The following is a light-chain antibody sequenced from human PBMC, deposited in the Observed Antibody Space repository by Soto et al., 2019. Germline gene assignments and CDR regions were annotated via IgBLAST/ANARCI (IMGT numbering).Light chain of an antibody. V-gene: IGKV1-6*01. Sequence: AIQMTQSPSSLSASVGDIVTITCRASQDIRNDLGWYQQRPGKPPKVLIYAASNLQSGVPPRFSGSGSGTDFALNITSLQPEDFATYYCLQDYNRPYTFGQGTKLEF. J-gene: IGKJ2*01. CDR2: AAS. CDR3: LQDYNRPYT. CDR1: QDIRND.